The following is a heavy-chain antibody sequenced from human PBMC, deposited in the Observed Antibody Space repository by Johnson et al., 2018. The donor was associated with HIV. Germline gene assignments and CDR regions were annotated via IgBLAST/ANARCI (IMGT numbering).Heavy chain of an antibody. D-gene: IGHD2-8*02. CDR3: ARAIEGVVYAIRGRAFDI. Sequence: VQLVESGGGLVQPGGSLRLSCAASGFTFSSYWMSWVRQAPGKGLEWVANIKQDGSEKYYVDSVKGRFTISRDNAKNSLYLQMNSLRAEDTALYYCARAIEGVVYAIRGRAFDIWGQGTMVTVSS. J-gene: IGHJ3*02. CDR2: IKQDGSEK. V-gene: IGHV3-7*03. CDR1: GFTFSSYW.